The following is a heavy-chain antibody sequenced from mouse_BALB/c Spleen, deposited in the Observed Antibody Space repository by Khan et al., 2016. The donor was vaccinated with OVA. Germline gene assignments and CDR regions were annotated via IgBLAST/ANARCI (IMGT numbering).Heavy chain of an antibody. D-gene: IGHD4-1*01. J-gene: IGHJ3*01. CDR1: GFTFSSYS. Sequence: EVQLVETGGDLVKPGGSLKLSCAASGFTFSSYSMSWVRQIPDKRLEWVATMSSGGDYTYYPDSVKGRFTISRDNAKNTLYLQMRSLKSEDTAMYYCAGHLTGSFAYWGQGTLVTVSA. V-gene: IGHV5-6*01. CDR3: AGHLTGSFAY. CDR2: MSSGGDYT.